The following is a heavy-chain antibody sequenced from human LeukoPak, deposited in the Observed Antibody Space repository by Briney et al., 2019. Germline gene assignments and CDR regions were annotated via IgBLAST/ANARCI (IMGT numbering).Heavy chain of an antibody. CDR3: ASRFKMTTVTANYYFDY. J-gene: IGHJ4*02. V-gene: IGHV4-38-2*01. D-gene: IGHD4-17*01. Sequence: SETLSLTCAVSGYSISSGYYWGWIRQPPGKGLDWIGSIYHSGSTYYNPSLKSRVTISVDTSKNQFSLKLSSVTAADTAVYYCASRFKMTTVTANYYFDYWGQGTLVTVSS. CDR1: GYSISSGYY. CDR2: IYHSGST.